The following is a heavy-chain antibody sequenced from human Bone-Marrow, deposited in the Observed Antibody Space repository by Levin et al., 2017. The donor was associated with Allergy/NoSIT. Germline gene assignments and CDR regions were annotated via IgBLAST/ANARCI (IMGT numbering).Heavy chain of an antibody. J-gene: IGHJ5*02. D-gene: IGHD5-12*01. CDR1: GGSFSGYY. Sequence: SSETLSLTCAVYGGSFSGYYWSWIRQPPGKGLEWIGEINHSGSTNYNPSLKSRVTISVDTSKNQFSLKLSSVTAADTAVYYCARMKEIVVTYKKLRLNWFDPWGQGTLVTVSS. CDR3: ARMKEIVVTYKKLRLNWFDP. V-gene: IGHV4-34*01. CDR2: INHSGST.